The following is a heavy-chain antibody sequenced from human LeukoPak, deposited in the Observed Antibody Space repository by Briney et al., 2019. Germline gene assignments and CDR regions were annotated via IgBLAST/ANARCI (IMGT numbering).Heavy chain of an antibody. CDR3: ARQHLQLWLYYFDY. CDR1: GGSLSSSGYY. CDR2: IYYSGST. V-gene: IGHV4-39*01. Sequence: SETLSLTCTVSGGSLSSSGYYWGWIRQPPGKGLEWIGSIYYSGSTYYNPSLKSRVTISVDTSKNQFSLKLSSVTAADTAVYYCARQHLQLWLYYFDYWGQGTLVTVSS. D-gene: IGHD5-18*01. J-gene: IGHJ4*02.